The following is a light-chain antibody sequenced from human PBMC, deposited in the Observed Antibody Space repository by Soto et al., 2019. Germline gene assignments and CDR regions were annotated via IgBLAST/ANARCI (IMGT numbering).Light chain of an antibody. CDR3: HQYDNWPKT. CDR2: GAS. J-gene: IGKJ5*01. Sequence: EIVLTQSPGTLSLSPGERARLSCRASQSVSSSYLAWYQQKPGQAPRFLIYGASSRATGIPDRFSGSGSGTDFTLTISRLEPEDFAVYYCHQYDNWPKTFGQGTRLEIK. CDR1: QSVSSSY. V-gene: IGKV3-20*01.